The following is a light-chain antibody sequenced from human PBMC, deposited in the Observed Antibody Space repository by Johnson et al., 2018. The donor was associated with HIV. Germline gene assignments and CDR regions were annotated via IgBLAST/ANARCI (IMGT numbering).Light chain of an antibody. Sequence: QSVLTQPPSVSAAPGQKVTISCSGSSSNIGNNYVSWYQQLPGTAPKLLIYDNNKRPSGIPDRFSGSKSGTSVTLDITGLQTGDEADYYCGTWDSSLSAHYVFGTGTKVTVL. CDR2: DNN. V-gene: IGLV1-51*01. CDR1: SSNIGNNY. J-gene: IGLJ1*01. CDR3: GTWDSSLSAHYV.